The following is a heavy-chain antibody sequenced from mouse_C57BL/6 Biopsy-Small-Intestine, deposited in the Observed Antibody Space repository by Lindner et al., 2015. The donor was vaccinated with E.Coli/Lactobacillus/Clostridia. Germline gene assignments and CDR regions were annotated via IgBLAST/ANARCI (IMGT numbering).Heavy chain of an antibody. CDR3: ADGYYGGFPY. V-gene: IGHV1-82*01. J-gene: IGHJ3*01. CDR2: IYPGDGDT. CDR1: GYALSSSW. D-gene: IGHD2-3*01. Sequence: VQLQESGPELVKPGASVKISCKASGYALSSSWMNWVKQRPGKGLEWIGRIYPGDGDTNYNGKFKGKATLTADKSSSTAYMQLSSLTSEDSAVYFCADGYYGGFPYWGQGTLVTVSA.